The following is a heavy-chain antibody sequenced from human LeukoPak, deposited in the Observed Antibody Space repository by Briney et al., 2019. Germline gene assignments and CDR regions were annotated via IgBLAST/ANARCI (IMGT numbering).Heavy chain of an antibody. D-gene: IGHD4-17*01. CDR1: GYTFTSYD. J-gene: IGHJ4*02. V-gene: IGHV1-8*03. CDR2: MNPNSGNT. Sequence: ASVKVSCKASGYTFTSYDINWVRQATGQGLEWMGWMNPNSGNTGYAQKFQDRVTITRNTSISTAYMELSSLRSEDTAVYYCARDYGDYGNYFDYWGQGTLVTVSS. CDR3: ARDYGDYGNYFDY.